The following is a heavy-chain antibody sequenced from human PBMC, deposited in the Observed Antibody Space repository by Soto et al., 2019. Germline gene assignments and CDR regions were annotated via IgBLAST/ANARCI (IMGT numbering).Heavy chain of an antibody. V-gene: IGHV3-30-3*01. CDR2: ISYDGSNK. CDR1: GFTFSSYA. J-gene: IGHJ4*02. Sequence: GGSLRLSCAASGFTFSSYAMHWVRQAPGKGLEWVAVISYDGSNKYYADSVKGRFTISRDNSKNTLYLQMNSLRAEDTAVYYCARDRSSSWKNYFDYWGQGTLVTVSS. CDR3: ARDRSSSWKNYFDY. D-gene: IGHD6-13*01.